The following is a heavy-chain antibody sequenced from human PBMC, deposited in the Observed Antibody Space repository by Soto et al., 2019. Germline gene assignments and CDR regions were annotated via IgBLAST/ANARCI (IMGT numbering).Heavy chain of an antibody. Sequence: PSETLSLTCTVSGGSISSYYWSWIRQPPGKGLEWIGYIYYSGSTNYNPSLKSRVTISVDNSKNTLYLQMNSLRPEDTAVYYCAREGIRSPLYYWGQGTLVTVSS. CDR3: AREGIRSPLYY. V-gene: IGHV4-59*12. J-gene: IGHJ4*02. CDR2: IYYSGST. CDR1: GGSISSYY. D-gene: IGHD4-17*01.